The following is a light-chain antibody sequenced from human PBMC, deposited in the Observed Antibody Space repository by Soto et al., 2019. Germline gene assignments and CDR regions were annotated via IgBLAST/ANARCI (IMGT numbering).Light chain of an antibody. CDR2: DAS. CDR3: QHYGDSRT. CDR1: QSVSSTD. V-gene: IGKV3-20*01. Sequence: EIVLMQSLGTLSLYPGERATLSCRAGQSVSSTDLAWYQQRPGQAPRLLIYDASSRAAGIPDRFSGSGSGTDFILTINRLEPEDFAVYYCQHYGDSRTFGQGTKVDIK. J-gene: IGKJ1*01.